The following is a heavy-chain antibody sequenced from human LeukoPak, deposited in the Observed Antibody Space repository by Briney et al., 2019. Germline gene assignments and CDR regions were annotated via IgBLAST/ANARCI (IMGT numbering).Heavy chain of an antibody. CDR3: AREGLRYYFDY. Sequence: SETLSLTCAVSGGSISSGGYSWRWIRQPPGKGLEWIGYIYHSGSTYYNPSLKSRVTISVDRSKNQFSLKLSSVTAADTAVYYCAREGLRYYFDYWGQGTLVTVSS. CDR2: IYHSGST. V-gene: IGHV4-30-2*01. J-gene: IGHJ4*02. CDR1: GGSISSGGYS. D-gene: IGHD5/OR15-5a*01.